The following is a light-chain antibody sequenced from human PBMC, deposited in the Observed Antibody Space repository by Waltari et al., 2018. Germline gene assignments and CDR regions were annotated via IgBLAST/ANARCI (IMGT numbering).Light chain of an antibody. CDR1: SSDVGGYIY. CDR2: EVS. CDR3: SSYAGSNNYV. J-gene: IGLJ1*01. V-gene: IGLV2-8*01. Sequence: SALPQPPSASGSPGQSVPISCPGTSSDVGGYIYVSWYLQHPGKAPKLMIYEVSKRPSGVPDRFSGSKSGNTASLTVSGLQAEDEADYYCSSYAGSNNYVFGTGTKVTVL.